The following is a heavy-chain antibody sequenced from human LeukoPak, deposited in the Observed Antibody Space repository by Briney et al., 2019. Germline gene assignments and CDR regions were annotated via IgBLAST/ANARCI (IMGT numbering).Heavy chain of an antibody. CDR3: ARDQTRFWSGYYEAAYNWFDP. CDR1: GGSISSYY. D-gene: IGHD3-3*01. CDR2: IYYSGST. V-gene: IGHV4-59*01. J-gene: IGHJ5*02. Sequence: PSETLSLTCTVSGGSISSYYWSWIRQPPGKGLEWSWYIYYSGSTNYNPSLKSRVTISVDTSKNQFSLKLSSVTAADTAVYYCARDQTRFWSGYYEAAYNWFDPWGQGTLVTVSS.